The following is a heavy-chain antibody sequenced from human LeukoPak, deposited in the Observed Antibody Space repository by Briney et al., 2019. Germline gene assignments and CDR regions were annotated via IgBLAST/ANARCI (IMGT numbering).Heavy chain of an antibody. D-gene: IGHD1-26*01. V-gene: IGHV3-30*02. J-gene: IGHJ4*02. Sequence: PAGSLRLSCAASGFTFNYGLHWVRQAPGKGLDWVAFILFDGSYKYYADSVKGRFTISRDNSKNTLYLQMNSLRAEDTAVYYCAQGELSGNYFDYWGQGTLVTVSS. CDR1: GFTFNYG. CDR2: ILFDGSYK. CDR3: AQGELSGNYFDY.